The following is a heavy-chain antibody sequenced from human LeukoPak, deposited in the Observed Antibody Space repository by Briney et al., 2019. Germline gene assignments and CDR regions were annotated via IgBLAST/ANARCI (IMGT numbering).Heavy chain of an antibody. V-gene: IGHV3-74*01. Sequence: GGSLRLSCAASGLTFSNHWMHWVRQAPGKGLMWVSRINRDGSRTDYADSVKGRFTISRDDAKNTLYLQVNSLRAEDTAVYFCARGGSDTAMAHDYWGQGTLVTVSS. CDR1: GLTFSNHW. J-gene: IGHJ4*02. D-gene: IGHD5-18*01. CDR2: INRDGSRT. CDR3: ARGGSDTAMAHDY.